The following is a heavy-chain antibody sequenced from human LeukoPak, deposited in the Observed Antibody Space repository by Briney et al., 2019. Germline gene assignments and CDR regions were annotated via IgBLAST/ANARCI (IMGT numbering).Heavy chain of an antibody. V-gene: IGHV1-69*05. CDR1: GGTFSSYA. J-gene: IGHJ6*03. Sequence: GASVKVSCKASGGTFSSYAISWVRQAPGQGLEWMRRIIPIFGTANYAQKFQGRVTITTDESTSTAYMELSSLRSEDTAVYYCASGSYYDFWSGYSRYYYYYMDVWGKGTTVTVSS. D-gene: IGHD3-3*01. CDR2: IIPIFGTA. CDR3: ASGSYYDFWSGYSRYYYYYMDV.